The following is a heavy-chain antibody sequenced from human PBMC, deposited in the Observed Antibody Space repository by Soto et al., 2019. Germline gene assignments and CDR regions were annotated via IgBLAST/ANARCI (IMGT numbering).Heavy chain of an antibody. Sequence: LSLTCTVSGGSISSSSYYWGWIRQPPGKGLEWIGSIYYSGSTYYNPSLKSRVTISVDTSKNQFSLKLSSVTAADTAVYYCARHPVLRYFDWLLYFDYWGQGTLVTVS. CDR3: ARHPVLRYFDWLLYFDY. CDR1: GGSISSSSYY. V-gene: IGHV4-39*01. CDR2: IYYSGST. J-gene: IGHJ4*02. D-gene: IGHD3-9*01.